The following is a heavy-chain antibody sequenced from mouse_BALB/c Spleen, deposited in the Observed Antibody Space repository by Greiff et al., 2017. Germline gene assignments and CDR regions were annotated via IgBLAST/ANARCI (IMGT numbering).Heavy chain of an antibody. D-gene: IGHD1-1*01. CDR2: ISSGSSTI. CDR1: GFTFSSFG. V-gene: IGHV5-17*02. J-gene: IGHJ1*01. CDR3: ARGPGYYGSSSSYWYFDV. Sequence: EVKLMESGGGLVQPGGSRKLSCAASGFTFSSFGMHWVRQAPEKGLEWVAYISSGSSTIYYADTVKGRFTISRDNPKNTLFLQMTSLRSEDTAMYYCARGPGYYGSSSSYWYFDVWGAGTTVTVSS.